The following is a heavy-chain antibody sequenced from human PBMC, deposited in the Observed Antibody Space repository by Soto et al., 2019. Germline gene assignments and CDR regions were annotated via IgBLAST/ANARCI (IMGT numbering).Heavy chain of an antibody. CDR2: IIPIFGTA. J-gene: IGHJ6*02. CDR1: GGTFSSYA. D-gene: IGHD3-22*01. V-gene: IGHV1-69*01. Sequence: QVQLVQSGAEVKKPGSSVKVSCKASGGTFSSYAISWVRQAPGQGLEWMGGIIPIFGTANYAQKFQGRVTITANESTTTAYMELSSMRSEDTAMYYCTRDLKRYYDSSGYGYYYYGMDVLGQGTTVTVSS. CDR3: TRDLKRYYDSSGYGYYYYGMDV.